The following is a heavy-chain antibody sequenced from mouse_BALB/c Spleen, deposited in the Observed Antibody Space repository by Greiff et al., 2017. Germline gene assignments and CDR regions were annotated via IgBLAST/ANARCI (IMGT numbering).Heavy chain of an antibody. D-gene: IGHD1-1*01. CDR2: INPSNGRT. V-gene: IGHV1S81*02. CDR3: ARKRDYYGSSSYAMDY. J-gene: IGHJ4*01. CDR1: GYTFTSYW. Sequence: QVQLQQPGAELVKPGASVKLSCEASGYTFTSYWMHWVKQRPGQGLEWIGEINPSNGRTNYNEKFKSKATLTVDKSSSTAYIQLSSLTSEDSAVYYCARKRDYYGSSSYAMDYWGQGTSVTV.